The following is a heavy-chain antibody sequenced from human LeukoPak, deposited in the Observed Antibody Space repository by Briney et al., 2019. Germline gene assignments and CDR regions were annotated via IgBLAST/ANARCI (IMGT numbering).Heavy chain of an antibody. CDR3: ARGNWDDPDYYYYYYMDV. CDR1: GYTFTGYY. V-gene: IGHV1-2*02. Sequence: ASVKVSCKASGYTFTGYYMHWVRQAPGQGLEWMGWINPNSGGTNYAQKFQGRVTMTRDTSISTAYMELSRLRSVDTAVYYCARGNWDDPDYYYYYYMDVWGKGTTVTVSS. D-gene: IGHD1-1*01. CDR2: INPNSGGT. J-gene: IGHJ6*03.